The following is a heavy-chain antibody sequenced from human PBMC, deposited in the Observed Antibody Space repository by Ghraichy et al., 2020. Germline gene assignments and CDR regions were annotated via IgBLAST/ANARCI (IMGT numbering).Heavy chain of an antibody. CDR1: GFSLSNYI. CDR2: ISSSSRTI. CDR3: ARASRVVRFYYYDALDV. J-gene: IGHJ6*02. D-gene: IGHD4-23*01. Sequence: GESLNISCAASGFSLSNYIMNWVRQAPGKGLEWVSHISSSSRTISYADSVKGRFTVSRDNAKNSLFLQMNSLRDEDTAVYYCARASRVVRFYYYDALDVWGQGTTVTVSS. V-gene: IGHV3-48*02.